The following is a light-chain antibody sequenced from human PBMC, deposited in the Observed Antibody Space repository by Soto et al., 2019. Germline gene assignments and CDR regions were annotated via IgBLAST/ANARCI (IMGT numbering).Light chain of an antibody. V-gene: IGLV2-8*01. CDR1: SSDVGGYNY. CDR2: EVS. J-gene: IGLJ3*02. CDR3: SSYAGSNLWV. Sequence: QSALTQPPSASGSPGQSVTISCTGTSSDVGGYNYVSWYQQHPGKAPKLMIYEVSKRPSGVPDRFSGSKSGITASLTVSGLQAEDEADYYCSSYAGSNLWVFGGGTKLTVL.